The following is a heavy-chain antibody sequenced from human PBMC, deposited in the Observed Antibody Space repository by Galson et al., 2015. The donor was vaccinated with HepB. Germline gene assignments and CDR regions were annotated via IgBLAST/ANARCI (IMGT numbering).Heavy chain of an antibody. CDR3: ARSPLRFLDWLPYYDYYYMDV. J-gene: IGHJ6*03. D-gene: IGHD3-3*01. Sequence: SVKVSCKASGYTFTDYVVNWVRQAPGQGLEWMGWMNTNTGTPTYAPGFAGRLVFSLDTSVTTAYLQISSLETDDTAVYYCARSPLRFLDWLPYYDYYYMDVWGEGTTVTVSS. V-gene: IGHV7-4-1*02. CDR1: GYTFTDYV. CDR2: MNTNTGTP.